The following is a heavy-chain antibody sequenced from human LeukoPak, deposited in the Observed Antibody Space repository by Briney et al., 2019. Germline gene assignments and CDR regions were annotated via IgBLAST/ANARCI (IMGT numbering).Heavy chain of an antibody. CDR3: ARDRRYYDFWSGYYLHDAFDI. CDR1: GYTFTSYD. CDR2: IIPIFGTA. V-gene: IGHV1-69*13. J-gene: IGHJ3*02. D-gene: IGHD3-3*01. Sequence: SVKVSCKASGYTFTSYDINWVRQATGQGLEWMGGIIPIFGTANYAQKFQGRVTITADESTSTAYMELSSLRSEDTAVYYCARDRRYYDFWSGYYLHDAFDIWGQGTMVTVSS.